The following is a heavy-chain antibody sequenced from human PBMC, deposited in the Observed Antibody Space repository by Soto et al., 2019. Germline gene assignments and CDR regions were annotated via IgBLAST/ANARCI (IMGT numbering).Heavy chain of an antibody. CDR1: GGSVTNSSYY. D-gene: IGHD4-17*01. CDR3: VSQRTTVPTQAYFDY. Sequence: SETLSLTCTVSGGSVTNSSYYWGWIRQSPGKGLEWIGSVYYRGRNYSKSSVKSRVTISVDTSKNRFSLSLNSVTASDTAVYFCVSQRTTVPTQAYFDYWGPGALVTVSS. J-gene: IGHJ4*02. CDR2: VYYRGRN. V-gene: IGHV4-39*01.